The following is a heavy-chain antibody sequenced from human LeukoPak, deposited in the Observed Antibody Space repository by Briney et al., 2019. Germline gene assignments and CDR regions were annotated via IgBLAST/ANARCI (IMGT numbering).Heavy chain of an antibody. Sequence: SETLSLTCAVYGGSFSGYYWSWIRQPPGKGLEWIGEINHSGSTNYNPSLKSRVTISVDTSKNQFSLKLSSVTAADTAAYYCARDYRDGYNINWNHWGQGTLVTVSS. CDR1: GGSFSGYY. J-gene: IGHJ5*02. V-gene: IGHV4-34*01. CDR3: ARDYRDGYNINWNH. D-gene: IGHD5-24*01. CDR2: INHSGST.